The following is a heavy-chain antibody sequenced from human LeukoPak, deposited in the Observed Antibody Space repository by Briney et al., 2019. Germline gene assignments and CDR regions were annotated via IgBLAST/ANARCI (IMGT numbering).Heavy chain of an antibody. V-gene: IGHV1-2*04. Sequence: ASVKVSCKASGYTFTGYYMHWVRQAPGQGLEWMGWINPNSGGTNYAQKFQGWVTMTRDTSIGTAYMELSRLRSDDTAVYYCAREVEYYYGSGSEGLDYWGQGTLVTVSS. D-gene: IGHD3-10*01. CDR2: INPNSGGT. CDR3: AREVEYYYGSGSEGLDY. CDR1: GYTFTGYY. J-gene: IGHJ4*02.